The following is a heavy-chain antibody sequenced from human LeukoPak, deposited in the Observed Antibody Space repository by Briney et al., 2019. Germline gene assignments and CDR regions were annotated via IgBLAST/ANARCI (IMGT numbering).Heavy chain of an antibody. CDR3: AKERRLTTAFDY. Sequence: PGGSLRLSCAASGFTFSSYAMSWVRQAPGKGLEWVSAISGSGGSTYYADSVKGQFTISRDNSKNILYLQMNSLRAEDTAVYYCAKERRLTTAFDYWGQGTLVTVPS. CDR2: ISGSGGST. V-gene: IGHV3-23*01. J-gene: IGHJ4*02. D-gene: IGHD4-17*01. CDR1: GFTFSSYA.